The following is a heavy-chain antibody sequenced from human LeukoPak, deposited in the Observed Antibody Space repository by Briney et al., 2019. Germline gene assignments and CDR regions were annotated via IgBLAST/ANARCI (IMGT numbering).Heavy chain of an antibody. CDR3: TTGPGDSSAYSHDAFDI. CDR1: GFTFSSYP. CDR2: ISGSGGST. J-gene: IGHJ3*02. V-gene: IGHV3-23*01. Sequence: GGSLRLSCAASGFTFSSYPMSWVRQAPGKGLEWVSAISGSGGSTYYADSVKGRFTISRDNSKNTLYLQMNSLKTEDTAVYYCTTGPGDSSAYSHDAFDIWGQGTMVTVSS. D-gene: IGHD3-22*01.